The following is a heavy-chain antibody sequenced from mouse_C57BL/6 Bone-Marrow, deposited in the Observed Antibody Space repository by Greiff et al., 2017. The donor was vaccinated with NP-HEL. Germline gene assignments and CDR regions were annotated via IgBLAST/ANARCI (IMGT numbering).Heavy chain of an antibody. CDR2: IYPRDGST. Sequence: QVHVKQSDAELVKPGASVKISCKVSGYTFTDHTIHWMKQRPEQGLEWIGYIYPRDGSTKSNETFTGKATLTADKSSSTAYMQLNSLTSEDAAVYFGARWGLGSNWYFDVWGTGTTVTVSS. CDR3: ARWGLGSNWYFDV. CDR1: GYTFTDHT. D-gene: IGHD1-1*02. V-gene: IGHV1-78*01. J-gene: IGHJ1*03.